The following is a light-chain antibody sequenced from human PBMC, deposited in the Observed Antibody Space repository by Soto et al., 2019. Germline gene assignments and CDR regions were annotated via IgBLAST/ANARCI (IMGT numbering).Light chain of an antibody. J-gene: IGKJ1*01. Sequence: DIQMTQSPSSLSASVGDIVTINFRASQSISSFLTWYQQKAGKAPKLLIYAASSLQSGVPSRFSGSGSGTDFTLTISSLQPEDFASYYCQQSFSTPPTFGQGTKVDIK. CDR2: AAS. V-gene: IGKV1-39*01. CDR1: QSISSF. CDR3: QQSFSTPPT.